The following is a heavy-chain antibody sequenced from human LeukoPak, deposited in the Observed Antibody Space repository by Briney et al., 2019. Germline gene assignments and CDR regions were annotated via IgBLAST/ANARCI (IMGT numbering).Heavy chain of an antibody. Sequence: GGSLRLSCAASGFTFSSYAMHWVRQAPGKGLEYVSAISSNGGSTYYANSVKGRFTISRDNSKNTLYLQMGSLRAEDTAVYYCARDPRSYDSSGYYFDYWGQGTLVTVSS. J-gene: IGHJ4*02. CDR1: GFTFSSYA. V-gene: IGHV3-64*01. CDR3: ARDPRSYDSSGYYFDY. D-gene: IGHD3-22*01. CDR2: ISSNGGST.